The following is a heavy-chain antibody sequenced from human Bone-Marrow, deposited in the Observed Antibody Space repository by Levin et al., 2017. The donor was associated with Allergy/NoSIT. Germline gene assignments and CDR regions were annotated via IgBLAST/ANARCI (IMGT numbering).Heavy chain of an antibody. V-gene: IGHV3-30-3*01. CDR2: ISYDGSNK. CDR1: GFTFSSYA. D-gene: IGHD3-10*01. J-gene: IGHJ4*02. Sequence: GESLKISCAASGFTFSSYAMHWVRQAPGKGLEWVAVISYDGSNKYYADSVKGRFTISRDNSKNTLYLQMNSLRAEDTAVYYCARDSLVGDTDGSGSHMWYYFDYWGQGTLVTVSS. CDR3: ARDSLVGDTDGSGSHMWYYFDY.